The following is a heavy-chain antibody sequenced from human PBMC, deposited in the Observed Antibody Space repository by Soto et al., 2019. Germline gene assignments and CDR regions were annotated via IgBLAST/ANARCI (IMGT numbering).Heavy chain of an antibody. CDR2: IHHSGRT. J-gene: IGHJ4*02. Sequence: SETLSLTCTVSGGSISTYYWNWIRQTPGKGLEWIGYIHHSGRTNYNPSLRSRVTISVDTSKNQFSLKLSSVTAADTAVYYCESSIGSSWSGGFDYWGQGTLVTVSS. CDR3: ESSIGSSWSGGFDY. D-gene: IGHD6-13*01. CDR1: GGSISTYY. V-gene: IGHV4-59*01.